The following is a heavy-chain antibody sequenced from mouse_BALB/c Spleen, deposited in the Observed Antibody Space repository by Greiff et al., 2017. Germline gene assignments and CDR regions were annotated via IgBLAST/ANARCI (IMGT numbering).Heavy chain of an antibody. V-gene: IGHV1-87*01. CDR3: ATYTGFAY. CDR2: IYPGDGDT. Sequence: QVQLKQSGAELARPGASVKLSCKASGYTFTSYWMQWVKQRPGQGLEWIGAIYPGDGDTRYTQKFKGKATLTADKSSSTAYMQLSSLASEDSAVYYCATYTGFAYWGQGTLVTVSA. CDR1: GYTFTSYW. J-gene: IGHJ3*01.